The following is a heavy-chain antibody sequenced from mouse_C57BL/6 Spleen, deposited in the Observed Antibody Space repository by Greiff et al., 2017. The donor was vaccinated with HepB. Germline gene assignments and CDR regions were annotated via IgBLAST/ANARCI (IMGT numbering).Heavy chain of an antibody. Sequence: EVKLMESGGGLVKPGGSLKLSCAASGFTFSDYGMHWVRQAPEKGLEWVAYISSGSSTIYYADTVKGRFTISRDNAKNTLFLQMTSLRSEDTAMYYCARGPPYYGSSYFDYWGQGTTLTVSS. CDR1: GFTFSDYG. V-gene: IGHV5-17*01. D-gene: IGHD1-1*01. CDR3: ARGPPYYGSSYFDY. J-gene: IGHJ2*01. CDR2: ISSGSSTI.